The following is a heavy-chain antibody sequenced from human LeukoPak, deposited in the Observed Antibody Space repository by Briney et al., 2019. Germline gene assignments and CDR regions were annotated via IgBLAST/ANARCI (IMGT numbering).Heavy chain of an antibody. CDR2: IYHSGST. J-gene: IGHJ6*02. V-gene: IGHV4-61*01. Sequence: PSETLSLTCTVSGGSVSSGSYYWSWIRQPPGKGLEWIGYIYHSGSTNYNPSLKSRVTISVDTSKNQFSLKLSSVTAADTAVYYCARVGRYFDWLFRLEGSYYYGMDVWGQGTTVTVSS. CDR3: ARVGRYFDWLFRLEGSYYYGMDV. D-gene: IGHD3-9*01. CDR1: GGSVSSGSYY.